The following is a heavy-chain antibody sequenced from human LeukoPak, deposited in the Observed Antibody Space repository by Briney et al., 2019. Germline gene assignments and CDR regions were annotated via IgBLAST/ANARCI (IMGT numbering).Heavy chain of an antibody. V-gene: IGHV3-15*01. J-gene: IGHJ3*02. CDR1: GFTFSNAW. D-gene: IGHD2-15*01. CDR2: IKSKTDGGTT. CDR3: TTDQYCSGGLCAFDI. Sequence: GGSLRLSCAASGFTFSNAWMSWVRQAPGKGLEWVGRIKSKTDGGTTDYAAPVKGRFTISRDDSKNTLYLQMNSLKTEDTAVYYCTTDQYCSGGLCAFDIWGQGTMVTVSS.